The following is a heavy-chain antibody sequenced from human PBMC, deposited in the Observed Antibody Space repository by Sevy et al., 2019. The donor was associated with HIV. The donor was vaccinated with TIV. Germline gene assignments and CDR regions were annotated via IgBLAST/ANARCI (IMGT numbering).Heavy chain of an antibody. CDR2: IKQGGSEK. V-gene: IGHV3-7*01. J-gene: IGHJ3*02. CDR3: ARYLDDSSGYFNDAFDI. CDR1: GFTFSSYW. D-gene: IGHD3-22*01. Sequence: GGSLRLSCAASGFTFSSYWMSWVRQAPGKGLEWVANIKQGGSEKYYVDSVKGRFTISRDNAKNSLYLQMNSLRAEDTAVYYCARYLDDSSGYFNDAFDIWGQGTMVTVSS.